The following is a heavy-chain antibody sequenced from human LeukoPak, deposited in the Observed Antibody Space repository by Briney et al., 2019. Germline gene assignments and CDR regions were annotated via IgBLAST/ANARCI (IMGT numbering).Heavy chain of an antibody. J-gene: IGHJ4*02. CDR1: GGSISSGGYY. V-gene: IGHV4-31*03. CDR3: ARAHIDSSGYYYVDY. D-gene: IGHD3-22*01. Sequence: SETLSLTCTVSGGSISSGGYYWSWIRQHPGKGLEWIGYIYYSGSTYYNPSLKSRVTISVDTSKNQFSLKLSSVTAADTAVYYCARAHIDSSGYYYVDYWGQGTLVTVSS. CDR2: IYYSGST.